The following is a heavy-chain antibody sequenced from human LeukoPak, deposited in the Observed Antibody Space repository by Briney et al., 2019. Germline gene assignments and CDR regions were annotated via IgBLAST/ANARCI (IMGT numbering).Heavy chain of an antibody. Sequence: SETLSLTCTVSGGSISIYYWNWIRHPPGKGLEWIGYIYNSGSSTIYNPSLKSRVTISVDTSKNQFSLRLSSVTAADTAVYFCVRDRELTYWGQGTLVTVSS. CDR1: GGSISIYY. D-gene: IGHD3-10*01. V-gene: IGHV4-59*01. J-gene: IGHJ4*02. CDR2: IYNSGSST. CDR3: VRDRELTY.